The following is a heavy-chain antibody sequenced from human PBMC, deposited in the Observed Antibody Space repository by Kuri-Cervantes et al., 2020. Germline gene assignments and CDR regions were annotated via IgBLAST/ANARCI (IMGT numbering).Heavy chain of an antibody. CDR3: ASQTSGWYWFDP. J-gene: IGHJ5*02. CDR1: GDSVSSNSAA. Sequence: SETLSLTCAISGDSVSSNSAAWNWIRQSPSRGLEWLGRTYYRSKWYNDYAVSVKSRITVNPDTSKNQFSLQLNSVTPEDAAVYYCASQTSGWYWFDPRGQGTLVTVSS. D-gene: IGHD6-19*01. CDR2: TYYRSKWYN. V-gene: IGHV6-1*01.